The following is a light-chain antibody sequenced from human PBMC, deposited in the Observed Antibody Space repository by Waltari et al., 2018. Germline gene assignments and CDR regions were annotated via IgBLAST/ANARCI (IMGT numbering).Light chain of an antibody. V-gene: IGKV3-11*01. Sequence: EIVLTQSPATLSLSPGERATLSCRASQSVSSYLAWYQQKPGQAPRLLIYDASNRATGIPARFSRSVSGTDFTLTISSLEPEDFAVYYCQQRSNWPPRFTFGPGTKVDIK. J-gene: IGKJ3*01. CDR3: QQRSNWPPRFT. CDR1: QSVSSY. CDR2: DAS.